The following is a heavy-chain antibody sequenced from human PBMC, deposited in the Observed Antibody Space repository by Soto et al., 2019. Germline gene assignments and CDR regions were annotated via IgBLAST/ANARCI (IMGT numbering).Heavy chain of an antibody. D-gene: IGHD6-13*01. CDR2: ISAYNGKT. CDR3: ARDWALKQQLVQGVGYYGMDV. Sequence: AAVKVSCKTSGYTFPSYGISRVRQPRGQGLDWMGLISAYNGKTNHAHKFEGRVTMTTDTSTSTAYRELRSLRSDDTAVYYCARDWALKQQLVQGVGYYGMDVWGQGTTVTGS. CDR1: GYTFPSYG. V-gene: IGHV1-18*04. J-gene: IGHJ6*02.